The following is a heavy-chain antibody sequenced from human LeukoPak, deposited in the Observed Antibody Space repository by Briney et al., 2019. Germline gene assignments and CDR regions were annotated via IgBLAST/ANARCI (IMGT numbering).Heavy chain of an antibody. D-gene: IGHD2-2*02. Sequence: SETLSLTCAVSGYSISSGYYWGWIRQPPGKGLEWIGSIYHSVSTYYNPSLKSRVTISVDTSKNQFSLKLSSVTAADTAVYYCARGSDIVVVPAAIEAWFDPWGQGTLVTVSS. V-gene: IGHV4-38-2*01. CDR2: IYHSVST. CDR3: ARGSDIVVVPAAIEAWFDP. J-gene: IGHJ5*02. CDR1: GYSISSGYY.